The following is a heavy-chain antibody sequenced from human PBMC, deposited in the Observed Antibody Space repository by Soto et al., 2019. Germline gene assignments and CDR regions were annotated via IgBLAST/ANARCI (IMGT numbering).Heavy chain of an antibody. Sequence: ASVKVSCKASGYSFSTHAMHWVRQAPGQGLEWVGWINSVNDHTIYSEKFQGRVTITSDTSATTAYMELSSLTSENTAIYYCARNILGGTTDYWGQGTLVTVSS. CDR1: GYSFSTHA. V-gene: IGHV1-3*01. CDR3: ARNILGGTTDY. D-gene: IGHD1-7*01. CDR2: INSVNDHT. J-gene: IGHJ4*02.